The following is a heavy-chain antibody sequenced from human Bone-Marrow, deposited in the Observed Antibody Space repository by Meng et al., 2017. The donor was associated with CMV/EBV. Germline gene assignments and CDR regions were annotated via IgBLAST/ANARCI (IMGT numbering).Heavy chain of an antibody. CDR2: NHYSGSN. Sequence: SEPLSLTCSVSGDSMSDYYWSWIRQPPGKGLEWIGYNHYSGSNNHNPSLKSRVTISLDMSKNQISLKLNSVTAADTAVYYCAREGHFLSSDCSGANWFDPWGQGILVTVSS. D-gene: IGHD3-22*01. J-gene: IGHJ5*02. CDR3: AREGHFLSSDCSGANWFDP. CDR1: GDSMSDYY. V-gene: IGHV4-59*01.